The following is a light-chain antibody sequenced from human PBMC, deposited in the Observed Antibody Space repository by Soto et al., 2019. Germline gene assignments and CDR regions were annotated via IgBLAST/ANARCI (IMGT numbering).Light chain of an antibody. J-gene: IGKJ4*01. CDR1: QSVSSY. CDR2: DAS. Sequence: EIVLTQSPATLSLSPGERATLSCRASQSVSSYLAWYQQKPGQAPRLLIYDASNRATGIPARFSGSVSGTDFTLTISSLEPEDFAVYYLQQRSNWVTFGGGTKVEIK. CDR3: QQRSNWVT. V-gene: IGKV3-11*01.